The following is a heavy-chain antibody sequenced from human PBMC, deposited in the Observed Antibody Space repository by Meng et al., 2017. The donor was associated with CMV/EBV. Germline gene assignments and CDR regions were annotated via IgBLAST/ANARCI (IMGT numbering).Heavy chain of an antibody. CDR1: GGTFSSYA. CDR2: IIPIFGTA. CDR3: ARDRLTGEAFDI. D-gene: IGHD3-16*01. Sequence: ASVKFSCKASGGTFSSYAISWVRQAPGQGLEWMGGIIPIFGTANYAQKFQGRVTITTDESTSTAYMELSSLRSEDTAVYYCARDRLTGEAFDIWGQGTMVTVSS. J-gene: IGHJ3*02. V-gene: IGHV1-69*05.